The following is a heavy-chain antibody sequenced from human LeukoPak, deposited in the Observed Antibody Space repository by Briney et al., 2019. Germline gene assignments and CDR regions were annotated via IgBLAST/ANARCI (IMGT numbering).Heavy chain of an antibody. CDR3: AGGVAIFDY. J-gene: IGHJ4*02. D-gene: IGHD3-3*01. Sequence: PGGSLRLSCAASGFTFSSYAMHWVRQAPGKGLEWVAVISYDGSNKYYANSVKGRFTISRDNPKNTLYLLMNSLRPEDTAVYYCAGGVAIFDYWGQGTLVTASS. CDR2: ISYDGSNK. V-gene: IGHV3-30-3*01. CDR1: GFTFSSYA.